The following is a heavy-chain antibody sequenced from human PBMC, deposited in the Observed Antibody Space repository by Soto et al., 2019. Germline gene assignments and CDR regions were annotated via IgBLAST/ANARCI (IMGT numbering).Heavy chain of an antibody. J-gene: IGHJ4*02. Sequence: SETLSLTCTVSGGAISSGGYYWSWVRQHPERGLEWIGYIYFSGGTYYNPSLKSRLTISLDTSKNQFSLNLTSVTAADTAVYYCTMGSGANSAFNLDYWGQGTLVTVSS. CDR3: TMGSGANSAFNLDY. V-gene: IGHV4-31*03. CDR1: GGAISSGGYY. CDR2: IYFSGGT. D-gene: IGHD7-27*01.